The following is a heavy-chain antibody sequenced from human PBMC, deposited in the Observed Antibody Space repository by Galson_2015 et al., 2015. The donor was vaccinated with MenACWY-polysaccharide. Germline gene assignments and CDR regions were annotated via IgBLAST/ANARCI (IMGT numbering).Heavy chain of an antibody. J-gene: IGHJ4*02. D-gene: IGHD2-15*01. CDR2: ISGSGGST. Sequence: SLRLSCAASGFTFSSYAMSWVRQAPGKGLEWVSAISGSGGSTYYADSVKGRFTISRDNSKNTLYLQMHSLRAEDTAVYYCAKVRSRGVVVAGTDYWGQGTLVTVSS. V-gene: IGHV3-23*01. CDR1: GFTFSSYA. CDR3: AKVRSRGVVVAGTDY.